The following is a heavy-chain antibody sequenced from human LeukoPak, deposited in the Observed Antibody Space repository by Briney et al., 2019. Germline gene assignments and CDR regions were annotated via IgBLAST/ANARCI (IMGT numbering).Heavy chain of an antibody. CDR2: INHSGST. CDR3: ARATRPSYYYDSSGQGGTAYFDY. CDR1: GGSFSGYY. J-gene: IGHJ4*02. Sequence: SETLSLTCAVYGGSFSGYYRSWIRQPPRKGLEWVGEINHSGSTNYNPTLKSRVTISVDTSKNQFSLKLSSVTAADTAVYYCARATRPSYYYDSSGQGGTAYFDYWGQGTLATVSS. V-gene: IGHV4-34*01. D-gene: IGHD3-22*01.